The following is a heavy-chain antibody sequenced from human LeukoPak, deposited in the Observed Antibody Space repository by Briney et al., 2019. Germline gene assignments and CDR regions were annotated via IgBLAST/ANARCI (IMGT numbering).Heavy chain of an antibody. CDR1: GFPFSFYS. J-gene: IGHJ6*02. D-gene: IGHD3-10*01. V-gene: IGHV3-21*01. Sequence: PGGSLRLSCAASGFPFSFYSMTWVRQAPGKGLEWVSSISSSSSYIYYADSVKGRFTISRDNAKNSLYLQMNSLRVEDTAVYYCARGGDGSGSPLYYYYYYGMDVWGQGTTVTVSS. CDR2: ISSSSSYI. CDR3: ARGGDGSGSPLYYYYYYGMDV.